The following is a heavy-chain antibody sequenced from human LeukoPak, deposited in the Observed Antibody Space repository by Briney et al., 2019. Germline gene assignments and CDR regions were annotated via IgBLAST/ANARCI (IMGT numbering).Heavy chain of an antibody. CDR3: ARDGYYDFWSGYH. J-gene: IGHJ4*02. Sequence: GGSLRLSCAASGFTFSSYWMSWVRQAPGKGLEWVANIKQDGSEKYYVDSVKGRFTISRDNAKNSLYLQMNSLRAEDTAVYYCARDGYYDFWSGYHWGQGTLVTVSS. CDR1: GFTFSSYW. V-gene: IGHV3-7*01. D-gene: IGHD3-3*01. CDR2: IKQDGSEK.